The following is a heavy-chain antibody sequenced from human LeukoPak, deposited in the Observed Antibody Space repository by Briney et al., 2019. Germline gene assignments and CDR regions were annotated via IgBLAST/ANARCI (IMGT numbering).Heavy chain of an antibody. V-gene: IGHV1-8*01. Sequence: ASVTVSCTTSGFTVTNYDINWVRQAPGQGLEWMGWLNPINGNTGYPRQFQGRVTMTRDTSISTAYMELRSLKSEDTAIYYCVRDGEGVAISVNFWFDPWGQGTLVTVSS. CDR1: GFTVTNYD. CDR2: LNPINGNT. CDR3: VRDGEGVAISVNFWFDP. D-gene: IGHD3-10*01. J-gene: IGHJ5*02.